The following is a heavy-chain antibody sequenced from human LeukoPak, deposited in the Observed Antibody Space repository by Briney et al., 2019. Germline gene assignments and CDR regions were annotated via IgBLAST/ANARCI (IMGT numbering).Heavy chain of an antibody. CDR3: ATVAGGTMDY. J-gene: IGHJ4*02. D-gene: IGHD3-16*01. Sequence: ASVKISCKASGYTFTGYYMHWVRQAPGQGLEWMAWINPNTGGTNYAQKFQGRVTMTRDTSISTAYMELSSLRSDDTAVYYCATVAGGTMDYWGQGTLVTVSS. CDR2: INPNTGGT. V-gene: IGHV1-2*02. CDR1: GYTFTGYY.